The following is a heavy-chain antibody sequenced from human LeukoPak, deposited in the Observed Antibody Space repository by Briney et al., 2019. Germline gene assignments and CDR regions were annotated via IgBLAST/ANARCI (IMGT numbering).Heavy chain of an antibody. D-gene: IGHD6-19*01. CDR1: GGSFSGYY. V-gene: IGHV4-34*01. J-gene: IGHJ4*02. CDR2: INHSGST. CDR3: ARLLLPTGYSSGWPFDY. Sequence: PSETLSLTCAVYGGSFSGYYWSWIRQPPGKGLEWIGEINHSGSTNYNPSPKSRVTISVDTSKNQFSLKLSSVTAADTAVYYCARLLLPTGYSSGWPFDYWGQGTLVTVSS.